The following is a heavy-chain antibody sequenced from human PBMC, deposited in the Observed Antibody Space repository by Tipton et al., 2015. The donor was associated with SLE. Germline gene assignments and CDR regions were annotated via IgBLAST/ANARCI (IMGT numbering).Heavy chain of an antibody. J-gene: IGHJ5*02. Sequence: QSGAEVKKPGESLKISCKASGYMFTSHWIGWVRQMPGKGLEWMGVINPGDSETKYSPSFQGQVTFSADKSISTAYLQWSSLQASDSAIYYCARRYGYNYLDWFDPWGQGTLVTVSS. CDR1: GYMFTSHW. CDR3: ARRYGYNYLDWFDP. CDR2: INPGDSET. D-gene: IGHD5-24*01. V-gene: IGHV5-51*03.